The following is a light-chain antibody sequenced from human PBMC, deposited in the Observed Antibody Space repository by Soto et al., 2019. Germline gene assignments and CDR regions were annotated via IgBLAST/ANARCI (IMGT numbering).Light chain of an antibody. V-gene: IGLV2-23*02. Sequence: QSALTQPASVSGSPGQSITISCTGTSSDIGSYNLVSWYQQHPGKAPRLVIYDVSKRPSGVTNRFSGSKSGNTASLTISGLQAEDEADYYCCSYGGSSTYVFGPGTKLTVL. CDR2: DVS. CDR3: CSYGGSSTYV. CDR1: SSDIGSYNL. J-gene: IGLJ1*01.